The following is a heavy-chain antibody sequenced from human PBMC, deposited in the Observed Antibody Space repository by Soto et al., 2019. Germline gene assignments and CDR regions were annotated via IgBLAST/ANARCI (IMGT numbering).Heavy chain of an antibody. Sequence: GGSLRLSCAASGFTFSNYSMNWVRQAPGKGLEWVSSISSSSSYIYYADSVKGRFTISRDNAKNSLYLQMNSLRAEDTAVYYCARVKYYDFWSGPNDAFDIWGQGTMVTVSS. J-gene: IGHJ3*02. CDR3: ARVKYYDFWSGPNDAFDI. CDR2: ISSSSSYI. D-gene: IGHD3-3*01. V-gene: IGHV3-21*01. CDR1: GFTFSNYS.